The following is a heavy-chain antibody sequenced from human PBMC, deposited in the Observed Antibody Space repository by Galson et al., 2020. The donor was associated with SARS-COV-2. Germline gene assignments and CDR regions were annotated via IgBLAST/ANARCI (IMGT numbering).Heavy chain of an antibody. CDR2: IYHSGST. D-gene: IGHD3-10*01. CDR1: GYSISSGHY. CDR3: ARMRAGLLWFGEPWGGGD. V-gene: IGHV4-38-2*02. J-gene: IGHJ4*02. Sequence: LSLTCSVSGYSISSGHYWGWIRQPPGKGLEWIGSIYHSGSTYYNPSLKSRVTISVDTSKNQFSLKLSSVTAADTAVYYCARMRAGLLWFGEPWGGGDWGQGTLVTVSS.